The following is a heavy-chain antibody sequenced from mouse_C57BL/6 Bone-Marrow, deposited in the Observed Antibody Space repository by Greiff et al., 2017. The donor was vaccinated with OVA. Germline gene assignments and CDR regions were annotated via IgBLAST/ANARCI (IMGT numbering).Heavy chain of an antibody. D-gene: IGHD2-3*01. Sequence: QVQLQQSGPGLVQPSQSLSITCPVSGFSLTSYVVHWVRQSPGKGLEWLGVIWSGGSTDYNAAFISRLSISKDNSKRQVFFKMNSLQADDTAIYYCARNGWDGYYLWYFDVWGTGTTVTVSS. CDR1: GFSLTSYV. V-gene: IGHV2-2*01. CDR2: IWSGGST. J-gene: IGHJ1*03. CDR3: ARNGWDGYYLWYFDV.